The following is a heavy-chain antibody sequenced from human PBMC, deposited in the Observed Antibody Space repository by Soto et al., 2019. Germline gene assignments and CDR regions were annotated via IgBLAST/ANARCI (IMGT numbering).Heavy chain of an antibody. J-gene: IGHJ1*01. V-gene: IGHV1-69*06. CDR2: IIRIFERP. D-gene: IGHD4-4*01. CDR1: GDTFSSRA. CDR3: ARRGDYSANSFQH. Sequence: QVQLIQSGAEVKKPGSSVKVSCQTSGDTFSSRAINWVRQAPGQGLEWVGGIIRIFERPNYAQKFQGRVTITADRSTSTVNLELSRLTSEDTAVYYCARRGDYSANSFQHWGQGTLVFVSS.